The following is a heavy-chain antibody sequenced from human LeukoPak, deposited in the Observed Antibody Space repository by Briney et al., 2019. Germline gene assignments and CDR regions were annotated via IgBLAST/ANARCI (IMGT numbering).Heavy chain of an antibody. CDR3: ARGSLSGIQLWFTRRYYFDY. V-gene: IGHV4-39*01. CDR2: IYYSGST. J-gene: IGHJ4*02. Sequence: SETLSLTCTVSGGSISSSSYYWGWIRQPPGKGLEWIGSIYYSGSTYYNPSLKSRVTISVDTSKNQFSLKLSSVTAADTAVYYCARGSLSGIQLWFTRRYYFDYWGQGTLVTVSS. CDR1: GGSISSSSYY. D-gene: IGHD5-18*01.